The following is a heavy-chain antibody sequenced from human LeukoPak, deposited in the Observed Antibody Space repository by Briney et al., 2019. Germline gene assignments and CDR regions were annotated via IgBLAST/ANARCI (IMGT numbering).Heavy chain of an antibody. D-gene: IGHD6-13*01. J-gene: IGHJ4*02. CDR3: ARRSSSWYAFDS. CDR2: ISDYNGNT. V-gene: IGHV1-18*01. CDR1: GYTFTPYG. Sequence: ASVKVSCKASGYTFTPYGISWVRQAPGQGLEWMGWISDYNGNTNYAQKLQGRVTMTTDTSTNTAYMELRSLRSYDTAVYYCARRSSSWYAFDSWGQGTLVTVSS.